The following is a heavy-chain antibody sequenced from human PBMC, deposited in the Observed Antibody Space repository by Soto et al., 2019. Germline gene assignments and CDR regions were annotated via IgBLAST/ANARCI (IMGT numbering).Heavy chain of an antibody. CDR3: ARAVVVPAARGTNWFDP. D-gene: IGHD2-2*01. V-gene: IGHV4-59*01. CDR1: GGSISSYY. Sequence: PSETLSLTRTVSGGSISSYYWSWIRQPPGKGLEWIGYIYYSGSTNYNPSLKSRVTISVDTSKNQFSLKLSSVTAADTAVYYCARAVVVPAARGTNWFDPWGQGTLVTVSS. CDR2: IYYSGST. J-gene: IGHJ5*02.